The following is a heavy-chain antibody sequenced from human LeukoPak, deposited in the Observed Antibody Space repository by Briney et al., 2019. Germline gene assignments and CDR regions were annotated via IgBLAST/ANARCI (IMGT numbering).Heavy chain of an antibody. CDR3: ARQSGYSSSWYEEGAFDY. Sequence: GGSLRLSCAASGFTFSSYSMNWVRQAPGKGLEWVSSISGSSTYIYYADSLKGRFTISRDNAKNSLYLQMNSLRAEDTAVYYCARQSGYSSSWYEEGAFDYWGQGTLVTVSS. V-gene: IGHV3-21*01. CDR2: ISGSSTYI. CDR1: GFTFSSYS. J-gene: IGHJ4*02. D-gene: IGHD6-13*01.